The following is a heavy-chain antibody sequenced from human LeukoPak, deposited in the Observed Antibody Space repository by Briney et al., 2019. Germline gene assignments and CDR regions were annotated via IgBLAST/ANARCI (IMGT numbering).Heavy chain of an antibody. V-gene: IGHV1-2*02. CDR3: ARDGDYGTGSYYRGCIDS. Sequence: ASVKVSCKASGYKFTGYYMHWVRQAPGQGLEWMGWINPNSGGTNYAQKFQGRVTMTRDTSISTAYLDLSSLRSDDTAVYYCARDGDYGTGSYYRGCIDSWGQGAPVTVSP. J-gene: IGHJ4*02. CDR1: GYKFTGYY. CDR2: INPNSGGT. D-gene: IGHD3-10*01.